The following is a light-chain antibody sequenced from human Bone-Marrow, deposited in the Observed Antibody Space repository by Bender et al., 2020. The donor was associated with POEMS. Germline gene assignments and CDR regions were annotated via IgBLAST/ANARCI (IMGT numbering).Light chain of an antibody. J-gene: IGLJ2*01. CDR1: SGSITSHY. CDR2: EDN. Sequence: SGSITSHYVQWYQQRPGNSPTTLIYEDNRRSSGVPDRFSGSIDRSSNSASLTISGLKTEDEADYYCQSYVIFGGGTKLTVL. V-gene: IGLV6-57*01. CDR3: QSYVI.